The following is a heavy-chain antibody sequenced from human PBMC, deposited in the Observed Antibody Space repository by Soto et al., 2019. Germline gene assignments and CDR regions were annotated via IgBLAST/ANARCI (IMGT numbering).Heavy chain of an antibody. D-gene: IGHD5-12*01. V-gene: IGHV3-13*01. CDR2: IGTAGDT. Sequence: GGSLRLSCAASGFTFSSYDMHWVRQATGKGLEWVSAIGTAGDTYYPGSVKGRFTISRENAKNSLYLQMNSLRAGDTAVYYCARGGYSGYGGVWAAFDIWGQGTMVTVSS. J-gene: IGHJ3*02. CDR3: ARGGYSGYGGVWAAFDI. CDR1: GFTFSSYD.